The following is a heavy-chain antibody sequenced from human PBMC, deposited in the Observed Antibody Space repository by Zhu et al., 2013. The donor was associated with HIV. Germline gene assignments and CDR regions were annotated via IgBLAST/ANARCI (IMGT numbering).Heavy chain of an antibody. CDR1: GYTFTGYY. J-gene: IGHJ4*02. CDR2: INPNSGGT. Sequence: QVQLVQSGAEVKKPGASVKVSCKASGYTFTGYYMHWVRQAPGQGLEWMGWINPNSGGTNYAQKFQGRVTMTRDTSISTAYMELSRLRSDDTAVYYCARDAGSSYYDSSGYRPFDYWGQGTLVTVSS. D-gene: IGHD3-22*01. V-gene: IGHV1-2*02. CDR3: ARDAGSSYYDSSGYRPFDY.